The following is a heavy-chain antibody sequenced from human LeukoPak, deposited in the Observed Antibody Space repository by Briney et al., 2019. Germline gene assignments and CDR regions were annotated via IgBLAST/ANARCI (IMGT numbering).Heavy chain of an antibody. CDR1: GFTFSSYA. Sequence: GGSLRLSCAASGFTFSSYAMSQVRQAPGKGLKWVSAISGSGGSTYYADSVKGRFTISRDNSKNTLYLQVNSLRAEDTAVYYCAKDRGVPRYDNWFDPWGQGTLVTVSS. D-gene: IGHD3-10*01. CDR2: ISGSGGST. V-gene: IGHV3-23*01. CDR3: AKDRGVPRYDNWFDP. J-gene: IGHJ5*02.